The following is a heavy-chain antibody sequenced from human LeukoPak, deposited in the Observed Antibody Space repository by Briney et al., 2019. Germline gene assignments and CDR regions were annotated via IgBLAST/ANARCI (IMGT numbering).Heavy chain of an antibody. Sequence: ASVKVSCKASGYTFTGYYMHWVRQAPGQGLEWMGWINPNSGGTNYAQKFQGRVTMTRDTSISTAYMELSSLRSDDTAVYYCARNDIERYNSGYYYLFDYWGQGTLVTVSS. V-gene: IGHV1-2*02. D-gene: IGHD3-22*01. CDR2: INPNSGGT. J-gene: IGHJ4*02. CDR1: GYTFTGYY. CDR3: ARNDIERYNSGYYYLFDY.